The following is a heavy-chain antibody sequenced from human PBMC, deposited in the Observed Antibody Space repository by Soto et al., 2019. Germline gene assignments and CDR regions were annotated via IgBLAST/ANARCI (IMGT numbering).Heavy chain of an antibody. D-gene: IGHD6-6*01. CDR1: GFTFSDYS. CDR3: ARQAARNYIDS. V-gene: IGHV3-11*01. Sequence: GRSLSLSCAASGFTFSDYSMSWIRQAPGKGLEWLAFIDSRGRTLSYADSVRGRFTISRDNAENSLYLQMNSLRADDTAVYYCARQAARNYIDSWGQGNVVTVSS. J-gene: IGHJ4*02. CDR2: IDSRGRTL.